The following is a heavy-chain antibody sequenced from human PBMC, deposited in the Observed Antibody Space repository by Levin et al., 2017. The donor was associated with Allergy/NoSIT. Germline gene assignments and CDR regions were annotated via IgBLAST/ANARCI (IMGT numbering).Heavy chain of an antibody. D-gene: IGHD6-13*01. CDR2: IYYSGST. V-gene: IGHV4-61*01. J-gene: IGHJ4*02. CDR1: GGSVSSGSNY. CDR3: ARGSSSWLLDY. Sequence: GSLRLSCTVSGGSVSSGSNYWSWIRQPPGKGLEWIGYIYYSGSTNYNSSLKSRVTISVDTSKNQFSLKLSSVTAADTAVYYCARGSSSWLLDYWGQGTLVTVSS.